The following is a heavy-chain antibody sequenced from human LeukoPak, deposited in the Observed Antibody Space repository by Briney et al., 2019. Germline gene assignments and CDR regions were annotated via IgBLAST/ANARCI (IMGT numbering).Heavy chain of an antibody. CDR1: GGSITNYY. J-gene: IGHJ2*01. D-gene: IGHD2-21*02. CDR3: ARGMTSTRYWYFDL. V-gene: IGHV4-59*01. CDR2: INLSGST. Sequence: SETLSLTCTVSGGSITNYYWSWIRQPPGKGLEWIGYINLSGSTNNNPSLESRVTMSVDASKSQVSLKVTSVTAADTAVYYCARGMTSTRYWYFDLWGRGTLVSVSS.